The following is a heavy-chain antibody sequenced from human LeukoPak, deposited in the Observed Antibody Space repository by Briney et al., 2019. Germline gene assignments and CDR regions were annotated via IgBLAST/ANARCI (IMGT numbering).Heavy chain of an antibody. CDR3: ARPAGYYDILTGYLDY. Sequence: GASVKVSCKASGYTFTSYGISWVRQAPGQGLERMGWISAYNGNTNYAQKLRGRVTMTTDTSTSTAYMELRSLRSDDTAVYYCARPAGYYDILTGYLDYWGQGTLVTVSS. D-gene: IGHD3-9*01. J-gene: IGHJ4*02. CDR2: ISAYNGNT. CDR1: GYTFTSYG. V-gene: IGHV1-18*04.